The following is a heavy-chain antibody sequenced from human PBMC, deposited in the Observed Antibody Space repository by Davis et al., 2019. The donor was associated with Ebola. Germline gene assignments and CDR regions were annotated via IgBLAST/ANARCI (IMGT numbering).Heavy chain of an antibody. Sequence: ASVKVSCKASGYTFTGYYMHWVRQAPGQGLEWMGWINPNSGGTKFAQKFQGRVTMSGDTSVSTGYMEISRLTSDDTAVYYCARGPDDIIVSWDVNRFDAWGQGTLVTVSS. CDR3: ARGPDDIIVSWDVNRFDA. D-gene: IGHD2-15*01. CDR1: GYTFTGYY. CDR2: INPNSGGT. J-gene: IGHJ5*02. V-gene: IGHV1-2*02.